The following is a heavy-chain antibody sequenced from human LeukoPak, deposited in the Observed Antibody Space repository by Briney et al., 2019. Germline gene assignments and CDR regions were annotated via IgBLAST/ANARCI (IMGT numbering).Heavy chain of an antibody. V-gene: IGHV3-23*01. J-gene: IGHJ4*02. Sequence: PGGSLRLSCAASGFTFSSYAMSWVRQAPGKGLEWVSAISGSSGNTYYADSVKGRFTISRDNSKNTLSLQMNSLRADDTAIYYCTRSGYRHPYHFESWGQGTLVIVSS. CDR1: GFTFSSYA. CDR2: ISGSSGNT. D-gene: IGHD3-22*01. CDR3: TRSGYRHPYHFES.